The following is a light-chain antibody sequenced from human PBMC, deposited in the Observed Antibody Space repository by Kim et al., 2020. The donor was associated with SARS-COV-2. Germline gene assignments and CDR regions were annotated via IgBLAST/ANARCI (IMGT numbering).Light chain of an antibody. CDR1: QSVISW. CDR3: QLYRTYPWT. CDR2: RSS. J-gene: IGKJ1*01. Sequence: GARFTIPCPPSQSVISWLVWYQQRPAKAPKLLISRSSSLDGGDPSNLRGSVSGTEFTLTISSPPPDDFATYYCQLYRTYPWTFGHGTKV. V-gene: IGKV1-5*03.